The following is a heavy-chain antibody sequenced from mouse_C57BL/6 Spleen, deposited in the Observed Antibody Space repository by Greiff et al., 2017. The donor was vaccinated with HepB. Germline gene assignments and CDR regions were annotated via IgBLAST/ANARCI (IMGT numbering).Heavy chain of an antibody. CDR3: ARGSSNYDAMDY. Sequence: QVQLQQPGAELVKPGASVKMSCKASGYTFTSYWITWVKQRPGQGLEWIGDIYPGSGSTNYNEKFKSKATLTVDTSSSTAYMQLSSLTSEDSAVYYCARGSSNYDAMDYWGQGTSVTVSS. CDR2: IYPGSGST. V-gene: IGHV1-55*01. CDR1: GYTFTSYW. J-gene: IGHJ4*01. D-gene: IGHD2-5*01.